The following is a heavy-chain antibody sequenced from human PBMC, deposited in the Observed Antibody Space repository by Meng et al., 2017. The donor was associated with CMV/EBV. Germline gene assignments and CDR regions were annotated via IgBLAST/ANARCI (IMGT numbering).Heavy chain of an antibody. Sequence: SETLSLTCTVSGYSISSGYYWGWIRQPPGKGLEWIGSIYHSGSTYYNPSLKGRVAISVDTSKNQFSLKLSSVTAADTAVYYCARSGRSSSSGRSFLDYWGQGTLVTVSS. D-gene: IGHD6-6*01. V-gene: IGHV4-38-2*02. J-gene: IGHJ4*02. CDR1: GYSISSGYY. CDR2: IYHSGST. CDR3: ARSGRSSSSGRSFLDY.